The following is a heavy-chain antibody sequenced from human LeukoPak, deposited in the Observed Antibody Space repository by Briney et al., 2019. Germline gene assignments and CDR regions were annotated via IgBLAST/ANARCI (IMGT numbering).Heavy chain of an antibody. CDR3: AKVLVTAISPFDY. CDR2: ISYDGSNK. D-gene: IGHD2-21*02. Sequence: GGSLRLSCAASGFTFSSYGMHWVRQAPGKGLEWVAVISYDGSNKYYADSVKGRFTISRDNSKNTLYPQMNSLRAEDTAVYYCAKVLVTAISPFDYWGQGTLVTVSS. CDR1: GFTFSSYG. J-gene: IGHJ4*02. V-gene: IGHV3-30*18.